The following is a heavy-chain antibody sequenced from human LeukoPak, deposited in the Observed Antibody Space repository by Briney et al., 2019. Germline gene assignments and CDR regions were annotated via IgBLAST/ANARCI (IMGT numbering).Heavy chain of an antibody. V-gene: IGHV3-9*03. D-gene: IGHD5-18*01. CDR1: GFTFDDYA. J-gene: IGHJ4*02. CDR2: ISWNSGSI. Sequence: PGGSLRLSCSASGFTFDDYAMHWVRQAPGKGLEWVSGISWNSGSIGYADSVKGRFTIPRDNAKNSLYLQMNSLRAEDMALYYCAKAAWDTAMVLDYWGQGTLVTVSS. CDR3: AKAAWDTAMVLDY.